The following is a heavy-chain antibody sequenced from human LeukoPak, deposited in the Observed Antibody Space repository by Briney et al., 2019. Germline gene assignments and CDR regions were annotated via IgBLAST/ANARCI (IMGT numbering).Heavy chain of an antibody. CDR3: AKHRSGYGSRSYSFHC. J-gene: IGHJ4*02. CDR2: ISYDGSNK. CDR1: GFTFSRYR. Sequence: GGSLRLSCAASGFTFSRYRMHWVRQAPGKGLEWVAVISYDGSNKYYADSVKGRFTISRDNSKNTLYLQMNSLRVEDTAVYYCAKHRSGYGSRSYSFHCWGQGTLVTVSS. D-gene: IGHD3-10*01. V-gene: IGHV3-30*18.